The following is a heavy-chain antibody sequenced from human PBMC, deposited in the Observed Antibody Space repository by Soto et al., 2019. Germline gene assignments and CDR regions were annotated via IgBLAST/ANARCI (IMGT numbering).Heavy chain of an antibody. CDR3: AHSRGYCSSTSCSLFDY. CDR1: GFSLSTSGVG. V-gene: IGHV2-5*02. D-gene: IGHD2-2*01. Sequence: QITLKESGPTLVKPTQTLTLTCTFSGFSLSTSGVGVGWIRQPPGKALEWLALIYWDDDKRYSPSLKSRLTITNDTSKNQVVLTMTNMDPVDTATYYCAHSRGYCSSTSCSLFDYWGQGTLVTVSS. J-gene: IGHJ4*02. CDR2: IYWDDDK.